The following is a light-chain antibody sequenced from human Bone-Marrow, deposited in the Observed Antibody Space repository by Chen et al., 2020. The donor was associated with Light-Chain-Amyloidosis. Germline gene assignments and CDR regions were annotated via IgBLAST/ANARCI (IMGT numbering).Light chain of an antibody. Sequence: EIVLTQSPATLSLSPGERVTLSCRASQSVGNLLAWYQQKPGQAPRLVVYDAPNRATGIPARFSGSGSGTDFTLTISSLGPEDSAVYYCQQRNSWPLTFGGGTKVEIK. V-gene: IGKV3-11*01. CDR2: DAP. CDR1: QSVGNL. J-gene: IGKJ4*01. CDR3: QQRNSWPLT.